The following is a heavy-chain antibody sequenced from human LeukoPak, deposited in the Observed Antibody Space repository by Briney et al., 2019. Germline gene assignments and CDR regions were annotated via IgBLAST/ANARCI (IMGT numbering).Heavy chain of an antibody. CDR1: GFTFSSSV. CDR2: ISVDVNGK. V-gene: IGHV3-30*04. J-gene: IGHJ5*02. CDR3: AKFGRPDGGGGGGYYYDGRHKWFDP. D-gene: IGHD2-21*01. Sequence: GGSLRLSCAASGFTFSSSVMHWVRQAPGKGLDWVAGISVDVNGKYYADSVKGRFTISRDNSKNTLYLQMNSLRAEDTAVYYCAKFGRPDGGGGGGYYYDGRHKWFDPWGQGTLVTVSS.